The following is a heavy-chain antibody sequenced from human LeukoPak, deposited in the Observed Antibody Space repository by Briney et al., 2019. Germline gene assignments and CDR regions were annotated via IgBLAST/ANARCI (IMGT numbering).Heavy chain of an antibody. CDR3: ALVCETGSYGMDV. V-gene: IGHV1-69*13. D-gene: IGHD7-27*01. J-gene: IGHJ6*02. CDR1: GGTFISYA. Sequence: SVNVSCKASGGTFISYAISWVRQAPGQGLEWMGGIIPIFGTANYAQKFQGRVTITADESTSTAYMELSSLRSEDTAVYYCALVCETGSYGMDVWGQGTTVTVSS. CDR2: IIPIFGTA.